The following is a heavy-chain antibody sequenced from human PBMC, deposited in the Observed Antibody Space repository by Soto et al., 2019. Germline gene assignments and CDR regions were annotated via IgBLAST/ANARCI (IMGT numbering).Heavy chain of an antibody. Sequence: SVKVSCKASGYTFTSYYMHWVRQAPGQGLEWMGIINPSGGSTSYAQKFQGRVTMTRDTSTSTVYMELSSLRSEDTAVYYCADTSGYYYYYYGMDVWGQGTTVTVS. CDR2: INPSGGST. CDR1: GYTFTSYY. D-gene: IGHD3-3*01. J-gene: IGHJ6*02. CDR3: ADTSGYYYYYYGMDV. V-gene: IGHV1-46*01.